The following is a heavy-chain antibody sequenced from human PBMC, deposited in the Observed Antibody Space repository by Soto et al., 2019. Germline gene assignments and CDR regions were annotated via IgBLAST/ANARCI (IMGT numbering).Heavy chain of an antibody. D-gene: IGHD3-10*01. J-gene: IGHJ4*02. CDR2: ISSSSSYI. Sequence: VQLVESGGGLVKPGGSLRLSCAASGFTFSSYSMNWVRQAPGKGLEWVSSISSSSSYIYYADSVKGRFTISRDNAKNSLYLQMNSLRAEDTAVYYCAANYYGSGSYYPHWGQGTLVTVSS. CDR3: AANYYGSGSYYPH. CDR1: GFTFSSYS. V-gene: IGHV3-21*01.